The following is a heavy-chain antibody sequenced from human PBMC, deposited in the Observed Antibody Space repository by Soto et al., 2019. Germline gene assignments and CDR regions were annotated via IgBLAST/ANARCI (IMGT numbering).Heavy chain of an antibody. CDR3: ARLTYYDSTGRFDY. CDR1: GGSVSSGSFH. J-gene: IGHJ4*02. D-gene: IGHD3-22*01. CDR2: VYYSGYT. V-gene: IGHV4-61*01. Sequence: SETLSLTCTVSGGSVSSGSFHWSWIRQPPGRGLEWIGYVYYSGYTNYNPSLKSRVAMSIDTSRSQFSLRLNSVTAADTAVYYCARLTYYDSTGRFDYWGQGIQVTVSS.